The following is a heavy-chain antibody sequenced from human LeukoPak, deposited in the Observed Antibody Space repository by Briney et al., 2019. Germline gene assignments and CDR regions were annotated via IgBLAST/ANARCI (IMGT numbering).Heavy chain of an antibody. CDR3: ARTKPPCTSCLLLDF. CDR2: VNPNSGGT. V-gene: IGHV1-2*02. Sequence: ASVKVSCKASGYTFTAYYIHWLRQAPGQGLEWMGCVNPNSGGTNYAPKFQGMVTMSSDTSITTAYMELNRLISDDTAIYYCARTKPPCTSCLLLDFWGQGTLVTVSS. CDR1: GYTFTAYY. D-gene: IGHD2-2*01. J-gene: IGHJ4*02.